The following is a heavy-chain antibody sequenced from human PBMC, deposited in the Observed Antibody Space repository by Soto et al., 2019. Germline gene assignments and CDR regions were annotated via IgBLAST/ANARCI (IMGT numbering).Heavy chain of an antibody. V-gene: IGHV1-2*02. CDR3: ASPLPQDYYYGMDV. Sequence: ASVKVSCKASGYTFTGYYMHWVRQAPGQGLEWMGWINPNRGGTNYAQKFQGRVTMTRDTSISTAYMELSRLRSDDTAVYYCASPLPQDYYYGMDVWGQGTTVTVSS. J-gene: IGHJ6*02. CDR1: GYTFTGYY. CDR2: INPNRGGT.